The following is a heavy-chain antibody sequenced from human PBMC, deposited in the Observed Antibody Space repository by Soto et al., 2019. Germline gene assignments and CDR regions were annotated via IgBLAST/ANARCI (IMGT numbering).Heavy chain of an antibody. J-gene: IGHJ3*02. Sequence: SETQSLTCTVSGGSISSYYWNWIRQPPGKGLEWIGYTYDSGSTNYNPSLKSRVTISVDTSKNQFSLKMSSVIAADTAVYYCARRPGFGHAFDIWGQGTMVTVSS. CDR2: TYDSGST. CDR3: ARRPGFGHAFDI. V-gene: IGHV4-59*08. CDR1: GGSISSYY. D-gene: IGHD3-10*01.